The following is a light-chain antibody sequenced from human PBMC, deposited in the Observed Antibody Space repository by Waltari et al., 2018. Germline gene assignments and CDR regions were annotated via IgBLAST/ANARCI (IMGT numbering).Light chain of an antibody. CDR3: ATWDDSLGGFYV. J-gene: IGLJ1*01. CDR1: SSNIGSNS. Sequence: QSVPTQSSPTSGTPGQRVSISCSGTSSNIGSNSVYWYQHLPGAAPKLLIYASDQRPSGGPDRFSGSKSGTSASLAISGLRSEDEADYYCATWDDSLGGFYVFGTGTKVTVL. V-gene: IGLV1-47*01. CDR2: ASD.